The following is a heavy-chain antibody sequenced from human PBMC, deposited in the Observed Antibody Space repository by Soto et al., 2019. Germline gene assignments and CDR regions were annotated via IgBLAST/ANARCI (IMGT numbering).Heavy chain of an antibody. CDR1: GFTVSSNY. CDR3: AGDSSSSSNYYYYMAV. V-gene: IGHV3-66*01. J-gene: IGHJ6*03. D-gene: IGHD6-13*01. Sequence: PGGSLRLSCAASGFTVSSNYMSWVRQAPGKGLEWVSVIYSGGSTYYADSVKGRFTISRDNSKNTLYLQMNSLRAEDTAVYYCAGDSSSSSNYYYYMAVWAKGTTVTVSS. CDR2: IYSGGST.